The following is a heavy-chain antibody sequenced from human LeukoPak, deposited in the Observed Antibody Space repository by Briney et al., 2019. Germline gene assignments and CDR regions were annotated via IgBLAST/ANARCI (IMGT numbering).Heavy chain of an antibody. CDR1: DYTFTSYG. CDR2: ISAYNGNT. V-gene: IGHV1-18*01. CDR3: ARTRPHITMIVVVTYYGMDV. J-gene: IGHJ6*02. D-gene: IGHD3-22*01. Sequence: ASVKVSCKAPDYTFTSYGISWVRQAPGQGLEWMGWISAYNGNTNYAQKLQGRVTMTTDTSTSTAYMELRSLRSDDTAVYYCARTRPHITMIVVVTYYGMDVWGQGTTVTVSS.